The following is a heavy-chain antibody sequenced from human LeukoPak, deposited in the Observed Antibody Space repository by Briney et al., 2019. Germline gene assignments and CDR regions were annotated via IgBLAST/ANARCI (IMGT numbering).Heavy chain of an antibody. J-gene: IGHJ6*03. CDR3: GRGSRETTMFYYYYMDV. CDR1: GLTFSDSA. Sequence: AEPLRLSSKEPGLTFSDSAVTWAHPAVAEGLECIPANSDSGSTTYSADSVKGRFTISRDDSKFTLYLHMNSLRVDDTAIYYCGRGSRETTMFYYYYMDVWGKGTTVIVSS. CDR2: NSDSGSTT. D-gene: IGHD3-10*01. V-gene: IGHV3-23*01.